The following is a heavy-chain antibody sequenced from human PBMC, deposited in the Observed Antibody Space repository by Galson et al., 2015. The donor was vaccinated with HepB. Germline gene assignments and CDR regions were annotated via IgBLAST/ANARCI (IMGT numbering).Heavy chain of an antibody. CDR1: GFTFSTYG. Sequence: SLRLSCAASGFTFSTYGMSWVRQAPGKGLEWVSAISDSGGSTYYADSVKGRFTISRDNAKNTLYLQMSSLGDEDTALYYCARAGFCSGDCYKGFDCWGQGTLVTVSS. CDR2: ISDSGGST. V-gene: IGHV3-23*01. CDR3: ARAGFCSGDCYKGFDC. D-gene: IGHD2-21*02. J-gene: IGHJ4*02.